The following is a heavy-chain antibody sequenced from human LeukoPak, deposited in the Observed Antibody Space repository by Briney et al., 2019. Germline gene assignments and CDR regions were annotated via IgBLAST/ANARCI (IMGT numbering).Heavy chain of an antibody. CDR3: ARARGLVGIGGENYYYGMDV. J-gene: IGHJ6*02. CDR2: ISAYNGNT. D-gene: IGHD3-16*01. V-gene: IGHV1-18*01. CDR1: GYTFTSYG. Sequence: ASVKVSCKASGYTFTSYGISWVRQAPGQGLEWMGWISAYNGNTNYAQKLQGRVTMTTDTSTSTAYMELRSLRSDDTAVYYRARARGLVGIGGENYYYGMDVWGQGTTVTVSS.